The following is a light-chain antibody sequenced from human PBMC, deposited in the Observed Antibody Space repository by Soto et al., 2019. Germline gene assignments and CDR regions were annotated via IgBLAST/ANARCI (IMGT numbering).Light chain of an antibody. CDR3: QSYDSSLV. Sequence: QLVLTQPPSVSGAPGQRVTISCTGSSSNIGAGYDVHWYQQVPGTAPKLLIYGNINRPSGVPDRFSGSKSGTSASLAITGLQAEDEAEYYCQSYDSSLVFGGGTKVTVL. CDR2: GNI. J-gene: IGLJ2*01. V-gene: IGLV1-40*01. CDR1: SSNIGAGYD.